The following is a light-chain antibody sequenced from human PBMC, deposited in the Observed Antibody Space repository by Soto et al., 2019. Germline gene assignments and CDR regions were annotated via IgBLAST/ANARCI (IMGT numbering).Light chain of an antibody. Sequence: QSALTQPASVSGSPGQSITISCTGTSSDVGGYNYVSWYQQHPGKAPKFLIYEVSNRPSGVSNRFSGSKSGNTASLTISGLQAEDEADYYCSSYTSTNTWVFGGGPKVTVL. CDR3: SSYTSTNTWV. V-gene: IGLV2-14*01. CDR1: SSDVGGYNY. CDR2: EVS. J-gene: IGLJ3*02.